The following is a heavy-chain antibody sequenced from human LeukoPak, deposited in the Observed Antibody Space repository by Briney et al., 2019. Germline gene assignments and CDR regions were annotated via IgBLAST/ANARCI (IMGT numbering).Heavy chain of an antibody. D-gene: IGHD3-22*01. CDR2: INPYSGGT. Sequence: ASVKVSCKASGYAFTGYYIRWVRQAPGQGLEWMGWINPYSGGTNYAQRFQGRVTMTRDTSISTAYMELSRLRSDDTAVYYCARGGSYDSRGYYYSWGQGTLVTVSS. CDR3: ARGGSYDSRGYYYS. J-gene: IGHJ4*02. V-gene: IGHV1-2*02. CDR1: GYAFTGYY.